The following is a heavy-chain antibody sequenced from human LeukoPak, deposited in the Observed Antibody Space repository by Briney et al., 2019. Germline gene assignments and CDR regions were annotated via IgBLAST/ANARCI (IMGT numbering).Heavy chain of an antibody. CDR3: ARLRFDFWSGYTHPYFDY. J-gene: IGHJ4*02. D-gene: IGHD3-3*01. Sequence: SXXXIGTTYYNPSLKSRVTISVDTSKIQFSLKLSSVAATDTAVYFCARLRFDFWSGYTHPYFDYWGQGTLVTVSS. CDR2: XXXIGTT. V-gene: IGHV4-39*01.